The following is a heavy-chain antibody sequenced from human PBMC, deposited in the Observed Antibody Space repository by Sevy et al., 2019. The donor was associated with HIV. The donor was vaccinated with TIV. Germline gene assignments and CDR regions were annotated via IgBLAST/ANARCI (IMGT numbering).Heavy chain of an antibody. CDR3: TKDPPVYGDFPYGMDV. CDR1: GFIFDDYG. J-gene: IGHJ6*02. Sequence: GGSLRLSCVGSGFIFDDYGMHWVRQAPGKGLEWVALISHDGGKKYYADSVKGRFTISRDNFKNTLYLQMNTLRRDDTAAYFCTKDPPVYGDFPYGMDVWGQVTTVTVSS. V-gene: IGHV3-30*18. CDR2: ISHDGGKK. D-gene: IGHD4-17*01.